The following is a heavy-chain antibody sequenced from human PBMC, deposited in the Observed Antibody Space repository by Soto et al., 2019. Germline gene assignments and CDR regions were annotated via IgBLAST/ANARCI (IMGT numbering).Heavy chain of an antibody. V-gene: IGHV3-48*02. Sequence: EVQLVESGGGLVQSGGSLRLSCTASGFTFNNYNMNWVRQAPGMGLEWLSYIVSSSNTIYYADSVKGRFTISRDNAKNSLYLQMNSLRDEDTAVYYCVRDPDTFYYGMDVWGRGTTVTVSS. CDR3: VRDPDTFYYGMDV. CDR2: IVSSSNTI. J-gene: IGHJ6*02. CDR1: GFTFNNYN.